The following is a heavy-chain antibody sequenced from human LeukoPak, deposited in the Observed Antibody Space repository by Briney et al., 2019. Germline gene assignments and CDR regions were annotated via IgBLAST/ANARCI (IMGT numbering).Heavy chain of an antibody. Sequence: SQTLSLTCTVSGGSISSGSDYWSWIRQPAGKGLEWIGRIYTSGSTNYNPSLKSRVTISVDTSKNQFSLKLSSVTAADTAVYYCARGGDWGQGTLVTVSS. CDR2: IYTSGST. V-gene: IGHV4-61*02. J-gene: IGHJ4*02. CDR1: GGSISSGSDY. CDR3: ARGGD.